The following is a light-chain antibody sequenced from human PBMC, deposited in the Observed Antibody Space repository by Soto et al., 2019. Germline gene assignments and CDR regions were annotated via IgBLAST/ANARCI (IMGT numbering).Light chain of an antibody. J-gene: IGLJ3*02. CDR2: STY. V-gene: IGLV7-43*01. CDR3: LLYHGAAQV. Sequence: AVVTQEPSLTVSPGGTVTLTCASSTGAVTSDYYPNWLQQKPGQAPRSLIHSTYTRHFWTPARFSGSLLGGKAALTVSDVQPEDEADYYCLLYHGAAQVFGGGTKVTVL. CDR1: TGAVTSDYY.